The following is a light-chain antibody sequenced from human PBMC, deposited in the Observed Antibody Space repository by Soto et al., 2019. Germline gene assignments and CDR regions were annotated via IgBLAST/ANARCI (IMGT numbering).Light chain of an antibody. CDR2: DMS. Sequence: QSVLTQPRSVSGSPGQSVTISCTGTNSDVGGYEHVSWYQQHPGKAPKLMIYDMSKRPSGVPDRFSGSRSGNTASLTISGLQAEDEADYYCCAYAGSYTYVFGTGTKVTVL. CDR1: NSDVGGYEH. J-gene: IGLJ1*01. V-gene: IGLV2-11*01. CDR3: CAYAGSYTYV.